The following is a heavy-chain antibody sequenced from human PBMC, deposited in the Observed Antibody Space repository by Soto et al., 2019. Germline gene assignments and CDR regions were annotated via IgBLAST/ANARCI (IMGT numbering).Heavy chain of an antibody. Sequence: GGSLRLSCAASGFTFSSYAMHWVRQAPGKGLEWVAVISNDGSNKYYADSVKGRFSISRDNSKNTVYLQMNSLREEDTAVYYCARVVRGCISTGCPTYYYYYGMDVWGQGTTVTVSS. CDR2: ISNDGSNK. J-gene: IGHJ6*02. CDR1: GFTFSSYA. V-gene: IGHV3-30-3*01. D-gene: IGHD2-2*01. CDR3: ARVVRGCISTGCPTYYYYYGMDV.